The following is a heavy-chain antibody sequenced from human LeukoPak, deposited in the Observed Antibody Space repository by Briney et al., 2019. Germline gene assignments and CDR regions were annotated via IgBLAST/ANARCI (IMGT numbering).Heavy chain of an antibody. CDR3: ARKNSGYDWTSYYYYYYMDV. V-gene: IGHV4-59*12. CDR2: IYYSGST. CDR1: GGSISSYY. J-gene: IGHJ6*03. D-gene: IGHD5-12*01. Sequence: SETLSLTCTVSGGSISSYYWSWIRQPPGKGLEWIGYIYYSGSTNYNPSLKSRVTISVDTSKNQFSLKLSSVTAADTAVYYCARKNSGYDWTSYYYYYYMDVWGKGTTVTISS.